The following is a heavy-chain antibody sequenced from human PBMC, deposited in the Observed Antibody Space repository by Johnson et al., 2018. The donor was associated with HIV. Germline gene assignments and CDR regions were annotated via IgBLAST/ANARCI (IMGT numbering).Heavy chain of an antibody. V-gene: IGHV3-30-3*01. CDR1: RFTFSDYY. D-gene: IGHD3-10*01. CDR3: AGLAVRGSAGAFDI. Sequence: QVQLVESGGGLVQPGGSLRLSCAASRFTFSDYYMSWIRQTPGKGLECVAAISYDGGTTYYSDSVKGRFTISRDNSKNTLYLQLNSLRAEDTALYYCAGLAVRGSAGAFDIWGQGTLVTVSS. CDR2: ISYDGGTT. J-gene: IGHJ3*02.